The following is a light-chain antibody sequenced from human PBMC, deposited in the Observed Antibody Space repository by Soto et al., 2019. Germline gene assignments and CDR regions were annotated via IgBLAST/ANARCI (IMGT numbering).Light chain of an antibody. Sequence: VMTQSPATLSVSPWERATLSSRASESVSSNLAWYQQRPGQAPRLLIYGASTRATGIPARFSGSGSGTEFTLTISSLQSEDFAVYYCQQYNNWPPITFGQGTRLEIK. J-gene: IGKJ5*01. CDR1: ESVSSN. CDR2: GAS. V-gene: IGKV3-15*01. CDR3: QQYNNWPPIT.